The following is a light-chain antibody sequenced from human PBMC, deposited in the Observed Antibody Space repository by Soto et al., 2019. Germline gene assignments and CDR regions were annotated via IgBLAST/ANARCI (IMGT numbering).Light chain of an antibody. J-gene: IGKJ2*01. CDR3: QHCGNWPIT. V-gene: IGKV3-11*01. Sequence: EIVLTQSPATLSLSPGERATLSCRASQSVSNYLVWYHQKPGQAPRLLIYDASNRSTGIPARFSGSGSGTDFTLTISSLDPEDFAGYYCQHCGNWPITFGQWTKLEIK. CDR2: DAS. CDR1: QSVSNY.